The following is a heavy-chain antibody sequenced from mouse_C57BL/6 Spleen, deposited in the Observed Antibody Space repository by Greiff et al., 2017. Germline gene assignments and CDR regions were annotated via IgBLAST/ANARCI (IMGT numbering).Heavy chain of an antibody. V-gene: IGHV1-84*01. D-gene: IGHD3-2*01. J-gene: IGHJ2*01. Sequence: QVQLQQSGPELVQPGASVKISCTASGYTFTDYYINWVKQRPGQGLEWIGCIYPGGGNTKYTEKFKGKATLTVDTSSSTAYMQLSSLTSEDSAVYFCARRPDRGNYYDDRGKGTTLTVAS. CDR2: IYPGGGNT. CDR1: GYTFTDYY. CDR3: ARRPDRGNYYDD.